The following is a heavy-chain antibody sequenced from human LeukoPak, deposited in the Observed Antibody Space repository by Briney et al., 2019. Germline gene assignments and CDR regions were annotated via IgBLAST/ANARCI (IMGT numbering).Heavy chain of an antibody. CDR3: ARDGGYSSGWYDY. CDR1: GGSISSYY. J-gene: IGHJ4*02. CDR2: IYYSGST. D-gene: IGHD6-19*01. V-gene: IGHV4-59*01. Sequence: SETLSLTCTVSGGSISSYYWSWIRQPPGKGLEWIGYIYYSGSTNYNPSLKSRVTISVDTSKNQFSLKLSSVTAADTAVHYCARDGGYSSGWYDYWGQGTLVTVSS.